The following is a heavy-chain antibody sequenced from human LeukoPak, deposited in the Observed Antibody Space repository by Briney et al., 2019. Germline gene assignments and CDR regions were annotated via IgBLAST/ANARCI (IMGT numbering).Heavy chain of an antibody. J-gene: IGHJ4*02. Sequence: ASVKVSCKASGYTFTSYYMHWVRQAPGQGLEWMGIINPSGGSTSYAQKFQGRVTMTRDTSTSTVYMELSSLRSGDTAVYYCARDFGASDCSGGSCYSQTFDYWGQGTLVTVSS. CDR3: ARDFGASDCSGGSCYSQTFDY. D-gene: IGHD2-15*01. CDR1: GYTFTSYY. CDR2: INPSGGST. V-gene: IGHV1-46*01.